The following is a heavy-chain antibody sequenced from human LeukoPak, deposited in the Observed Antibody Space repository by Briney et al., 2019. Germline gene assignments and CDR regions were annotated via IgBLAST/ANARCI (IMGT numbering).Heavy chain of an antibody. CDR2: IYYSGST. V-gene: IGHV4-31*03. D-gene: IGHD3-16*01. J-gene: IGHJ4*02. CDR3: ARDPSVMITFGGAPI. Sequence: SETLSLTCTVSGGXISSGGYFWSWIRQHPGKGLEWIGYIYYSGSTYYNPSLKSRVSISVDTSKNQFSLKLSSVTAADTAVYYCARDPSVMITFGGAPIWGQGTLVTVSS. CDR1: GGXISSGGYF.